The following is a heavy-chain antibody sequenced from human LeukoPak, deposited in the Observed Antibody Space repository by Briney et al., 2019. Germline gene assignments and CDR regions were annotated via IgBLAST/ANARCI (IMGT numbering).Heavy chain of an antibody. CDR3: AKDRGYTGYDSGGIDF. J-gene: IGHJ4*02. D-gene: IGHD5-12*01. Sequence: GGSLRLSCAASGFSFRSYAMNRVRQSPGKGLEWVSSISYGDGTAFYAGSVKGRFTVSRDNFRSTLYPQMVSLRAEDTAVYYCAKDRGYTGYDSGGIDFWGQGTLVTVSS. CDR1: GFSFRSYA. V-gene: IGHV3-23*01. CDR2: ISYGDGTA.